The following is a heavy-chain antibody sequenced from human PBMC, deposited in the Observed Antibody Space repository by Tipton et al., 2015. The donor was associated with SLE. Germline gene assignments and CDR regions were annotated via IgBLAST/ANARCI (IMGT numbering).Heavy chain of an antibody. V-gene: IGHV3-23*01. Sequence: SLRLSCAASGFSFSSDAMSWVRQAPGKGLEWVSGISGSADGTYYADSAKGRFTISRDNSKNTLYLQMNSLRAEDTAVYYCARTPSSGWMVYFDYWGQGTLVTVSS. J-gene: IGHJ4*02. CDR3: ARTPSSGWMVYFDY. CDR2: ISGSADGT. D-gene: IGHD6-19*01. CDR1: GFSFSSDA.